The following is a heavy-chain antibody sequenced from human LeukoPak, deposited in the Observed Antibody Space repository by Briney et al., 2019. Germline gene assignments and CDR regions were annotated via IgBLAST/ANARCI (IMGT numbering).Heavy chain of an antibody. CDR2: IYSGSST. CDR1: GLTVSSNY. D-gene: IGHD5-12*01. CDR3: AMGAIVATIDY. J-gene: IGHJ4*02. V-gene: IGHV3-66*01. Sequence: PGGSLRLSCAASGLTVSSNYMSWVSQAPGKGLEWVSLIYSGSSTYYADSVKGRFTISRDKSKNTLYLQMSSLRVEDTAVYYCAMGAIVATIDYWGQGTLVTVSS.